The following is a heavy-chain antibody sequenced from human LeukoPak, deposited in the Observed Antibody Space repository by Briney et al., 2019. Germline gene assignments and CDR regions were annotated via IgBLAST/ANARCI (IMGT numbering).Heavy chain of an antibody. CDR2: IKSKTDGGTT. CDR3: TTDGAVAGGLDF. J-gene: IGHJ4*02. V-gene: IGHV3-15*01. D-gene: IGHD6-13*01. CDR1: GSSFSYAW. Sequence: PGGSLRLSCAASGSSFSYAWMRWVRQAPGKGLEWVGRIKSKTDGGTTDYAAPVKGRFTISRDDSKNTLYLQMNSLKIEDTALYYCTTDGAVAGGLDFWGQGTLVTVSS.